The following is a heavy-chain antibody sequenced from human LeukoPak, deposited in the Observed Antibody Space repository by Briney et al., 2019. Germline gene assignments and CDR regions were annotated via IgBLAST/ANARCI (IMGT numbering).Heavy chain of an antibody. J-gene: IGHJ4*02. V-gene: IGHV4-39*01. CDR1: GDSITSTSYY. CDR2: IYYRGTT. CDR3: ARHHQKGYSYGYIDY. D-gene: IGHD5-18*01. Sequence: SETLSLTCTVSGDSITSTSYYWGWIRQPPGKGLEWIGTIYYRGTTFYDPSLKSRVTISVDTSKNQLFLRLTSVTAADTAVYFCARHHQKGYSYGYIDYWGQGTLLTVSS.